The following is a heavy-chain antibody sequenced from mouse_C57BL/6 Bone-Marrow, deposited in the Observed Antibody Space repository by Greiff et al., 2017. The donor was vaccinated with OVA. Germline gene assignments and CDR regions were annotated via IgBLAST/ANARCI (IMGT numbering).Heavy chain of an antibody. CDR3: ARDPYYYGSSYVPYYYAMDY. D-gene: IGHD1-1*01. J-gene: IGHJ4*01. V-gene: IGHV5-17*01. CDR1: GFTFSDYG. Sequence: EVHLVESGGGLVKPGGSLKLSCAASGFTFSDYGMHWVRQAPEKGLEWVAYISSGSSTIYYADTVKGRFTISRDNAKNTLFLQMTSLRSEDTAMYYCARDPYYYGSSYVPYYYAMDYWGQGTSVTVSS. CDR2: ISSGSSTI.